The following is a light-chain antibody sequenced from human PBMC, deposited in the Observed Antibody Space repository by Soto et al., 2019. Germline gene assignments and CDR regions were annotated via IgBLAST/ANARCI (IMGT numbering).Light chain of an antibody. V-gene: IGKV1-9*01. J-gene: IGKJ4*01. CDR2: AAS. CDR3: QQLNSYPLT. CDR1: QGISSY. Sequence: DIQLTQSPSFLSASVGDRVTITCRASQGISSYLAWYLQKPGKAPKLLIYAASTLQSGVPSRFSGSGSGTEFTLTISSLQPEDFATYYCQQLNSYPLTFGGGTKV.